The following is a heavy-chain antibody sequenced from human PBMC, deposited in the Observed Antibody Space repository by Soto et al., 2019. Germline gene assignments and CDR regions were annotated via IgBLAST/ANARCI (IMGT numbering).Heavy chain of an antibody. CDR3: ARELQRWFDP. Sequence: PSETLSLTCTVSCGSISSGGYYWSWIRQHPGKGLEWIGYIYYSGSTYYNPSLKSRVTISVDTSKNQFSLKLSSVTAADTAVYYCARELQRWFDPWGQGTLVTVSS. CDR1: CGSISSGGYY. V-gene: IGHV4-31*03. J-gene: IGHJ5*02. CDR2: IYYSGST. D-gene: IGHD4-4*01.